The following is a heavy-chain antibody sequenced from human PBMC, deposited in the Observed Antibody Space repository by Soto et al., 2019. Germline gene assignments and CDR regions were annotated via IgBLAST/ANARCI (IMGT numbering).Heavy chain of an antibody. CDR1: GFSRTNPRMG. V-gene: IGHV2-26*01. CDR2: IFPHDEK. Sequence: QVTLKESGPVLVKPTETLTLTCTVSGFSRTNPRMGVRWIRQPPGKAVEWLAHIFPHDEKSYSTTLKSRLTISKDTSKSQVVRNMTNTDPVDTGTYYCARLPGDYDSSGYYAIDYWGQGTLVTVSS. J-gene: IGHJ4*02. CDR3: ARLPGDYDSSGYYAIDY. D-gene: IGHD3-22*01.